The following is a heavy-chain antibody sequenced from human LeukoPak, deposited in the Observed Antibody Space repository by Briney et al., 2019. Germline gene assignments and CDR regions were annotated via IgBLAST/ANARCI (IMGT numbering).Heavy chain of an antibody. D-gene: IGHD4-17*01. CDR1: GGSISSYY. CDR2: IYTSGST. J-gene: IGHJ5*02. CDR3: ARDQSPYGDYGAFDP. Sequence: PSETLSLTCTVSGGSISSYYWSWIRQPAGKGLEWIGRIYTSGSTNYNPSLKSRVTMSVDTSKNQFSLKLSSVTAADTAVYYCARDQSPYGDYGAFDPWGQGTLVTVSS. V-gene: IGHV4-4*07.